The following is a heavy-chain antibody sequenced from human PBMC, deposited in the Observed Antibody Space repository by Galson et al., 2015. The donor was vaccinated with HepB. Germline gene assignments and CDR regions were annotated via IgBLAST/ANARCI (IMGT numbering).Heavy chain of an antibody. V-gene: IGHV1-69*04. J-gene: IGHJ4*02. CDR2: IIPILGIA. CDR3: ARDAGEATITGPLDY. Sequence: SVKVSCKASGGTFSSYAISWVRQAPGQGLEWMGRIIPILGIANYAQKFQGRVTITANKSTSTAYMELSSLRSEDTAVYYCARDAGEATITGPLDYWGQGTLVTVSS. CDR1: GGTFSSYA. D-gene: IGHD5-24*01.